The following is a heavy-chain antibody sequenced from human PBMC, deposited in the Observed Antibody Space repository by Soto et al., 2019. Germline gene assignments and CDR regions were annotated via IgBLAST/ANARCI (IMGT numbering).Heavy chain of an antibody. CDR2: ISYDGSNK. CDR1: GFTFSSYG. CDR3: AKDRDYGDYEAGGLVSDGFDY. J-gene: IGHJ4*02. D-gene: IGHD4-17*01. Sequence: PGGSLRLSCAASGFTFSSYGMHWVRQAPGKGLEWVAVISYDGSNKYYADSVKGRFTISRDNSKNTLYLQMNSLRAEDTAVYYCAKDRDYGDYEAGGLVSDGFDYWGQGTLVTVSS. V-gene: IGHV3-30*18.